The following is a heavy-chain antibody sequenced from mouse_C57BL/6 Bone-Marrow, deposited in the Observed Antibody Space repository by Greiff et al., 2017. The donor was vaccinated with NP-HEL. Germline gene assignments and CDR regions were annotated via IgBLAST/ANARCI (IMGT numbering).Heavy chain of an antibody. V-gene: IGHV5-4*03. Sequence: EVKLVESGGGLVKPGGSLKLSCAASGFTFSSYAMSWVRQTPEKRLEWVATISDGGSYTYYPDNVKGRFTISRDNAKNHLYLQMSHLKSEDTAMYYCARGYYGSSSYFDYWGQGTTLTVSS. D-gene: IGHD1-1*01. J-gene: IGHJ2*01. CDR1: GFTFSSYA. CDR3: ARGYYGSSSYFDY. CDR2: ISDGGSYT.